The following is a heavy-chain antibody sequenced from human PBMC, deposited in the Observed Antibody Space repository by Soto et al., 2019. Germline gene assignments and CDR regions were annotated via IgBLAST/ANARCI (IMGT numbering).Heavy chain of an antibody. V-gene: IGHV1-69*02. Sequence: QVQLVQSGTEVKKPGSSVKVSCKASGGTFRNYPINWVRQAPGQGLEWMGSIFPLTDIPDYAQNFQARLTISADKSTSTAYMELSSLTSDDTAMYXXXXXXXXVXXYXESWGQGTLVTVSS. CDR2: IFPLTDIP. J-gene: IGHJ4*02. CDR3: XXXXXXVXXYXES. CDR1: GGTFRNYP.